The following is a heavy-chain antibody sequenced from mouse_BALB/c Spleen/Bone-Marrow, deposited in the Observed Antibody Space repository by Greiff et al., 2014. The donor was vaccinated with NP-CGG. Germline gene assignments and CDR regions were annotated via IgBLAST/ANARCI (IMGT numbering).Heavy chain of an antibody. CDR2: INPGSGGT. CDR3: ARVLGRPF. V-gene: IGHV1-54*01. Sequence: VQLQQSGAEVVRPGTSVKVSCKASGYAFTNYLIEWIKQRPGQGLEWIGLINPGSGGTNYNEEFKGKATLTADKSSSTAYTRLSSLTSDDSAVYFCARVLGRPFWGQGTLVTVSA. CDR1: GYAFTNYL. J-gene: IGHJ3*01. D-gene: IGHD4-1*01.